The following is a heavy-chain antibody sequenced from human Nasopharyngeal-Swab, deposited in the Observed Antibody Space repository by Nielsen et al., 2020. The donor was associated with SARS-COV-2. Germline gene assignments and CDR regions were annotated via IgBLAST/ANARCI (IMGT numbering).Heavy chain of an antibody. CDR3: ARDRANWDFDY. D-gene: IGHD7-27*01. CDR1: GFPFRDYY. CDR2: ISGSGGTI. V-gene: IGHV3-11*04. Sequence: GESLKISCAAPGFPFRDYYMSWIRPAPGKGLEYNSYISGSGGTIYYGDSMKGRFTISRDNAKNSLYLQMNSLRAEDTAVYYCARDRANWDFDYWGQGTLVTVSS. J-gene: IGHJ4*02.